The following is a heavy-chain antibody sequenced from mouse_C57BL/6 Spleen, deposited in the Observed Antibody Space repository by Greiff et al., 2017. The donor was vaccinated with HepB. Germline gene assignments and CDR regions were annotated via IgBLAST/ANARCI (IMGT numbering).Heavy chain of an antibody. V-gene: IGHV1-64*01. D-gene: IGHD1-1*01. J-gene: IGHJ3*01. CDR2: IHPNSGST. CDR3: AGYGSSSWFAY. CDR1: GYTFTSYW. Sequence: VQLQQPGAELVKPGASVKLSCKASGYTFTSYWMHWVKQRPGQGLEWIGMIHPNSGSTNYNEKFKSKATLTVDKSSSTAYMQLSSLTSEDSAVYYCAGYGSSSWFAYWGQGTLVTVSA.